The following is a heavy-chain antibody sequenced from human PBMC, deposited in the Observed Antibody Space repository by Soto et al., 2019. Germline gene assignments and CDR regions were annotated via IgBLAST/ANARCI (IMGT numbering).Heavy chain of an antibody. Sequence: PGESLKISCKGSGYSFSSYWIGWVRQMPGKGMEWMGIIYPGDSDTRYSPSFQGQVTISADKSISTAYLQWSSLKASDTAMYYCARASGEQLVLADYWGQGTLVTVSS. D-gene: IGHD6-6*01. CDR3: ARASGEQLVLADY. CDR1: GYSFSSYW. J-gene: IGHJ4*02. CDR2: IYPGDSDT. V-gene: IGHV5-51*01.